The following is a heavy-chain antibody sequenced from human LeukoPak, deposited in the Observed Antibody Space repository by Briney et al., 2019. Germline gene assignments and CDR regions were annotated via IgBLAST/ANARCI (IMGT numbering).Heavy chain of an antibody. J-gene: IGHJ4*02. Sequence: WASVKVSCKASGYTFTGYYMHWVRHAPGQGLEWMGWINPNSGGTNYAQKFQGRVTMTRDTSISTAYMELSRLRSDDTAVYYCARKYSTGWYGWYFDYWGQGTLVTVSS. D-gene: IGHD6-19*01. CDR3: ARKYSTGWYGWYFDY. V-gene: IGHV1-2*02. CDR1: GYTFTGYY. CDR2: INPNSGGT.